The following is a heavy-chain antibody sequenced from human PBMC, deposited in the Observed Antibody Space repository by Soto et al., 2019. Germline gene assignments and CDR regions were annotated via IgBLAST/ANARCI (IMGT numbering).Heavy chain of an antibody. CDR3: ARAHRDVVPAAIGYYFDY. J-gene: IGHJ4*02. Sequence: ASVKVSCKASGYTFTSYDINWVRQATGQGLEWMGWMNPNSGNTGYAQKFQGRVTMTRNTSISTAYMELSSLRSEDTAVYYCARAHRDVVPAAIGYYFDYWGQGTLVTVSS. CDR1: GYTFTSYD. D-gene: IGHD2-2*01. V-gene: IGHV1-8*01. CDR2: MNPNSGNT.